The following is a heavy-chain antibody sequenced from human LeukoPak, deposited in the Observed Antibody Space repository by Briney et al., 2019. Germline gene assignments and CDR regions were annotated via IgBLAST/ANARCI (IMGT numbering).Heavy chain of an antibody. J-gene: IGHJ3*01. Sequence: PGGSLRLSCAASGFTFSSYWMHWVRQAPGKGLVWVSRINSDGSDTIYADSVKGRFTISRDNAKNTLYLQMNSLRAEDTAVYYCTRGGSPPEALGDSFDFWGPGTMVTVSS. V-gene: IGHV3-74*01. CDR1: GFTFSSYW. D-gene: IGHD1-26*01. CDR2: INSDGSDT. CDR3: TRGGSPPEALGDSFDF.